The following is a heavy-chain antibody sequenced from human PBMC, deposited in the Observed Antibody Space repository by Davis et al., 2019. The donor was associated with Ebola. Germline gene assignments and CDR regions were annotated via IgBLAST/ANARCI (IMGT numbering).Heavy chain of an antibody. D-gene: IGHD6-19*01. CDR2: IYYSGST. CDR3: ARVQWLGFDY. V-gene: IGHV4-59*01. Sequence: GSLRLSCTVSGGSISSYYWSWIRQPPGKGLEWIGYIYYSGSTNYNPSLKSRVTISVDTSKNQFSLKLSSVTAADTAVYYCARVQWLGFDYWGQGTLVTVSS. CDR1: GGSISSYY. J-gene: IGHJ4*02.